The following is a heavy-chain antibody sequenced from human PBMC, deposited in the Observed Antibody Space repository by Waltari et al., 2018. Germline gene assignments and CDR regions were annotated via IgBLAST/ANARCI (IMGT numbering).Heavy chain of an antibody. V-gene: IGHV4-34*01. CDR2: INHRGTP. CDR3: ARDVRSYSSSWYNYYYGMDV. J-gene: IGHJ6*02. Sequence: QVQLQQWGAGLLKPSETLSLTCAVYGGSFSGYYWSWIRQHPGKGLEWIGEINHRGTPNYNPPPKIRCTVAVDRSNNQFSLKLSSVTAAATAVYYCARDVRSYSSSWYNYYYGMDVWGQGTTVTVSS. D-gene: IGHD6-13*01. CDR1: GGSFSGYY.